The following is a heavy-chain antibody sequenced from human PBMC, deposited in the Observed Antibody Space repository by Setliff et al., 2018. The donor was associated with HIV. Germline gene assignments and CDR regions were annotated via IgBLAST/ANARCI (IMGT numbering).Heavy chain of an antibody. CDR2: IDQDGSEK. CDR3: ARKLRPGYGMDV. J-gene: IGHJ6*02. Sequence: GESLKISCAASGFTFSTYWMIWVRQAPGKGLEWVANIDQDGSEKNYVDSVKGRFTTSRDNAENSLYLQLNSLRAEDTAVYYCARKLRPGYGMDVWGQGTPVTVSS. D-gene: IGHD3-10*01. CDR1: GFTFSTYW. V-gene: IGHV3-7*01.